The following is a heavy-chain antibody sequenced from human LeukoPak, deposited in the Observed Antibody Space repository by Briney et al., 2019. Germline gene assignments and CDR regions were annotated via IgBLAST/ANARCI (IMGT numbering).Heavy chain of an antibody. CDR3: ASGTYY. CDR1: GFTFSNYW. Sequence: PGGSLRHSCAASGFTFSNYWMSWVRQAPGKGLEWVANIKHDGSEKYYVDSVKGRFTISRDNAKNSLYLQMKSLRAEDTAVYYCASGTYYWGQGTLVTVSS. V-gene: IGHV3-7*05. CDR2: IKHDGSEK. J-gene: IGHJ4*02. D-gene: IGHD1-26*01.